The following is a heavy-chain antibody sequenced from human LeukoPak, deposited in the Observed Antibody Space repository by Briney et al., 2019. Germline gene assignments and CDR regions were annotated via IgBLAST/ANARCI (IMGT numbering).Heavy chain of an antibody. CDR3: ARDTNYYDSSGYQKFDY. CDR2: ISSSSSYI. J-gene: IGHJ4*02. V-gene: IGHV3-21*01. Sequence: GGSLRLSCAASGFTFSSYSMTWVRQAPGKGLEWVSSISSSSSYIYYADSVKGRFTISRDNAKNSLYLQMNSLRAEDTAVYYCARDTNYYDSSGYQKFDYWGQGTLVTVSS. D-gene: IGHD3-22*01. CDR1: GFTFSSYS.